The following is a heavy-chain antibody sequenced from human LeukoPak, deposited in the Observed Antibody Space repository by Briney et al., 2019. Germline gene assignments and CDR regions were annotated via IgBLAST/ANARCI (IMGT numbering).Heavy chain of an antibody. V-gene: IGHV4-39*07. CDR1: GGSISSSSYY. J-gene: IGHJ4*02. Sequence: PSETLSLTCTVSGGSISSSSYYWGWIRQPPGKGLEWIGSIYYSGSTYYNPSLKSRVTISVDTSKNQFSLKLSSVTAADTAVYYCARDVPVVTADPFLFDYWGQGTLVTVSS. CDR2: IYYSGST. D-gene: IGHD2-21*02. CDR3: ARDVPVVTADPFLFDY.